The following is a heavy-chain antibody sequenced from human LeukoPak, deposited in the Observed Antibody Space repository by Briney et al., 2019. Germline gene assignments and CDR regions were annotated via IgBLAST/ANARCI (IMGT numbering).Heavy chain of an antibody. CDR3: ARLRPHDYSNYVNWFDP. CDR1: GGSISSSSYY. J-gene: IGHJ5*02. V-gene: IGHV4-39*01. CDR2: IYYSGST. D-gene: IGHD4-11*01. Sequence: PSETLSLTCTVSGGSISSSSYYWGWIRQPPGKGLEWIGSIYYSGSTYYNPSLKSRVTISVDTSKNQFSLKLSSVTAADTAVYYCARLRPHDYSNYVNWFDPWGQGTLVTVSS.